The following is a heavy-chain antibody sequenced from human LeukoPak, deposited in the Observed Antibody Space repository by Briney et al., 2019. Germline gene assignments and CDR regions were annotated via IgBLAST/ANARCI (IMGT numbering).Heavy chain of an antibody. V-gene: IGHV3-30*02. CDR2: IRYDGSNK. Sequence: GGSLRLSCAASGFTFSSYGMHWVRPAPGKGLEWVAFIRYDGSNKYYADSVKGRFTISRDNSKNTLYLQMNSLRAEDTDVYYCAKDPGAGYYDSSGYVPLDYWGQGTLVTVSS. D-gene: IGHD3-22*01. CDR3: AKDPGAGYYDSSGYVPLDY. J-gene: IGHJ4*02. CDR1: GFTFSSYG.